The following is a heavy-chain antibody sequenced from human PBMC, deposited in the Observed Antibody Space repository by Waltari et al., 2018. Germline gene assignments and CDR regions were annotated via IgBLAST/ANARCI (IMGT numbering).Heavy chain of an antibody. V-gene: IGHV1-69*12. Sequence: QVQLVQSGAEVKKPGSSVKVACKASGGTFGRYAISGVRQAPGEGLEWMGGIIPILGTAPNYAQKFHGRLTVTADESTATVYMDLSSLGSDDTAVYYCARRQLGGAFDPWGQGTLVSVSS. CDR3: ARRQLGGAFDP. J-gene: IGHJ5*02. CDR2: IIPILGTAP. D-gene: IGHD3-16*01. CDR1: GGTFGRYA.